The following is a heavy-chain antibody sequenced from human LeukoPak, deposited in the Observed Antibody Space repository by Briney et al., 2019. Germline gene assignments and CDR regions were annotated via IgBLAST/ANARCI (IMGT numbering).Heavy chain of an antibody. CDR3: ARDMTGDGKSY. D-gene: IGHD7-27*01. CDR1: GGTFSSYA. CDR2: IIPILGIA. V-gene: IGHV1-69*04. Sequence: ASVKVSCKASGGTFSSYAISWVRQAPGQGLEWMGRIIPILGIANYAQKFQGRVTITADKSTSTAYMELSSLRSEDTAVYYCARDMTGDGKSYWGQGTLVTVSS. J-gene: IGHJ4*02.